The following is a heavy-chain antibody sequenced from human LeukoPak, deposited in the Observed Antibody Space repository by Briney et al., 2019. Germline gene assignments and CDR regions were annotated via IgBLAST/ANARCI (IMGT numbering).Heavy chain of an antibody. Sequence: GGSLRLSCAASGFTVTEYAMTCIRQSPGKGLEWVSSMSDIGPNTYYADSVKGRFTISRDTSKNTLLLQMNSLRADDTALYFCARRLSLRFDAFAVWGPGTVVTVSS. V-gene: IGHV3-23*01. CDR3: ARRLSLRFDAFAV. J-gene: IGHJ3*01. D-gene: IGHD3-3*01. CDR1: GFTVTEYA. CDR2: MSDIGPNT.